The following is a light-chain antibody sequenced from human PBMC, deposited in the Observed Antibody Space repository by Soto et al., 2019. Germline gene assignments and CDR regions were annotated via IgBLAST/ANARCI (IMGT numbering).Light chain of an antibody. V-gene: IGKV3D-15*01. CDR3: QQYHNWPPLT. Sequence: VVMNQSPTTLYVSPGERTTPSFRATQSDANNLAWYQQKPGQAPRLLIYGASQRATGIPARFSGSGSGTEFTFTISSLQSEDFAVYYCQQYHNWPPLTFGQGTKVDIK. J-gene: IGKJ1*01. CDR2: GAS. CDR1: QSDANN.